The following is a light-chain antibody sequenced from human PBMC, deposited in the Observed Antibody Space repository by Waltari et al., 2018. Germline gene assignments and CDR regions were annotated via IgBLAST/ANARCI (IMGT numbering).Light chain of an antibody. CDR2: DVT. J-gene: IGLJ2*01. Sequence: QSALTQPRSVSGSPGQSVTISCPGTSRYVRGYHFVSWYKQHPGEVPKLMIYDVTKRPSGVPARFSGSKSGNTASLTISGLQAEDEADYYCCSYAQTYTLIFGGGTKVTVL. V-gene: IGLV2-11*01. CDR3: CSYAQTYTLI. CDR1: SRYVRGYHF.